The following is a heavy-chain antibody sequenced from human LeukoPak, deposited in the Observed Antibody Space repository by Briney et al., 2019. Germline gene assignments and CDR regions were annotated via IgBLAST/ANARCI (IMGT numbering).Heavy chain of an antibody. V-gene: IGHV3-48*01. J-gene: IGHJ4*02. D-gene: IGHD1-26*01. CDR3: ARGLSIVGATSLDY. CDR1: GFTFSSYS. Sequence: GGSLRLSRAASGFTFSSYSMNWVRQAPGKGLEWVSYISSSSSTIYYADSVKGRFTISRDNAKNSLYLQMNSLRAEDTAVYYCARGLSIVGATSLDYWGQGTLVTVSS. CDR2: ISSSSSTI.